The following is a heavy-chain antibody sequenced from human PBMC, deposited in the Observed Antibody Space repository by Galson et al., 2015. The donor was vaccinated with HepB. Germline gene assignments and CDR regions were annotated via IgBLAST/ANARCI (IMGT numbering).Heavy chain of an antibody. J-gene: IGHJ4*02. Sequence: SVKVSCKASGGTFSSYAISWVRQAPGQGLEWMGGIIPIFGTAIYAQKFQGRVTITADESTSTAYMELSSLRSEDTAVYYCAGHFAVPIRGRFDYWGLGTLVTVSS. CDR2: IIPIFGTA. CDR1: GGTFSSYA. D-gene: IGHD2/OR15-2a*01. V-gene: IGHV1-69*13. CDR3: AGHFAVPIRGRFDY.